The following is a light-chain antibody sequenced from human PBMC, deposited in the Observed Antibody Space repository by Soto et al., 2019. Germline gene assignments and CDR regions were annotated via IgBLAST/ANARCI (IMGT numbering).Light chain of an antibody. Sequence: QSALTQPASVSGSPGQSITISCTGTSSDVGGYNYVSWYQQHPGKAPKLMIYEVTNRPSGVSNRFSGSKSGNTASLTISGLQGEDETHYYCSAYTSSSTVVFGGGTKLTVL. CDR2: EVT. CDR1: SSDVGGYNY. CDR3: SAYTSSSTVV. J-gene: IGLJ2*01. V-gene: IGLV2-14*01.